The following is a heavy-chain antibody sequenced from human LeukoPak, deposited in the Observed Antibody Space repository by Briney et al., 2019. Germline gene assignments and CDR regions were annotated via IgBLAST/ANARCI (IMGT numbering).Heavy chain of an antibody. Sequence: ASVKVSCKASGYTFTGYYIHWVRQAPGQGLQGMGWINPNSGGTNYEQKLQGRVTMTTDTSTSTAYMELRSLRSDDTAVYYCARAEYSSSWYARGADAFDIWGQGTMVTVSS. CDR1: GYTFTGYY. CDR3: ARAEYSSSWYARGADAFDI. V-gene: IGHV1-2*02. CDR2: INPNSGGT. D-gene: IGHD6-13*01. J-gene: IGHJ3*02.